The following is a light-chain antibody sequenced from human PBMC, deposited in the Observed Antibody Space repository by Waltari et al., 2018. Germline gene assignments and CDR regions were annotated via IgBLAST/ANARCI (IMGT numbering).Light chain of an antibody. CDR1: QSVSNSY. V-gene: IGKV3-20*01. CDR2: GAS. Sequence: EIVLTQSPGTLSLSPGERGTLSCRASQSVSNSYLAWYQQKPGQAPRLLIYGASIMATGIPDRFSGSGSGTDFTLTISRLEPEDFAVYYCQQYNSSPPRFGQGTKVEIK. CDR3: QQYNSSPPR. J-gene: IGKJ1*01.